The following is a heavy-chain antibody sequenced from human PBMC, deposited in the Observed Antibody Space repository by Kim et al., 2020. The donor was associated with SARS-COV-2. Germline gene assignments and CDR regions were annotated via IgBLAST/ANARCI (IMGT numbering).Heavy chain of an antibody. CDR2: IKQDGSDR. D-gene: IGHD3-3*01. CDR1: GFSFSNYW. J-gene: IGHJ5*02. Sequence: GGSLRLSCKASGFSFSNYWMNWVRQAPGKGLEWVANIKQDGSDRNYVGAVKGRFSISRDNTNNSVILQMNSLRAEDTAVYYCARGGSDYWSGYYNYFDAWGQGTLVTVSS. V-gene: IGHV3-7*01. CDR3: ARGGSDYWSGYYNYFDA.